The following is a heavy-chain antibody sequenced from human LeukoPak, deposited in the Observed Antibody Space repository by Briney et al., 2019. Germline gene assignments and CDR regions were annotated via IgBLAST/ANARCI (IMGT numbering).Heavy chain of an antibody. CDR2: INHSGST. CDR1: GGSFSGYY. Sequence: SETLSLTCAVYGGSFSGYYWSWIRQPPGKGLEWIGEINHSGSTNYNPSLKSRVTISVDTSKNQFSLKLSSVTAADTAVYYCARGGDIVVVPAATHFDYWGQGTLVTVPS. CDR3: ARGGDIVVVPAATHFDY. V-gene: IGHV4-34*01. J-gene: IGHJ4*02. D-gene: IGHD2-2*01.